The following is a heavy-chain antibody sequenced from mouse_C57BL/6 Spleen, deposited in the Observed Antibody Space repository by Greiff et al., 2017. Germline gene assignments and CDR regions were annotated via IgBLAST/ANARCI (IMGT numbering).Heavy chain of an antibody. CDR1: GYSFTGYY. CDR2: INPSTGGT. D-gene: IGHD2-13*01. J-gene: IGHJ4*01. CDR3: ARGRLLRAMDY. Sequence: EVQGVESGPELVKPGASVKISCKASGYSFTGYYMNWVKQSPEKSLEWIGEINPSTGGTTYNQKFKAKATLTVDKSSSTAYMQLKSLTSEDSAVYYCARGRLLRAMDYWGQGTSVTVSS. V-gene: IGHV1-42*01.